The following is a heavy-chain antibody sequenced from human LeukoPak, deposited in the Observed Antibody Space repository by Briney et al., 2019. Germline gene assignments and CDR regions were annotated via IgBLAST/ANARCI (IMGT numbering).Heavy chain of an antibody. J-gene: IGHJ4*02. CDR1: GFTFINAW. CDR2: IKAKAHGGTI. D-gene: IGHD1-26*01. Sequence: GGSPRLSCAASGFTFINAWMAWVRQAPGKGLEWVGRIKAKAHGGTIEYAAPVKGRFTISRDDSKNTLYLQMNSLKTEDTAVYYCTTDGVGVEGATYDNWGQGTLVSVSS. V-gene: IGHV3-15*01. CDR3: TTDGVGVEGATYDN.